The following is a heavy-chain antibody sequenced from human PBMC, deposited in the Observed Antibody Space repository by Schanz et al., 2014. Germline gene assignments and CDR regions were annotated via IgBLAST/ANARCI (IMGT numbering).Heavy chain of an antibody. CDR3: ARERPRKGDFDY. CDR1: GGTFSTYP. D-gene: IGHD1-26*01. Sequence: QVQLVQSGAEVKKPGSSMKVSCKASGGTFSTYPINWLRQAPGQGLEWMGIIFLNDGGTHSAEKFQGRIIMTRDTSTSTVYLDLSSLRSEDTAVYYCARERPRKGDFDYWGEGTLVTVSS. V-gene: IGHV1-46*01. CDR2: IFLNDGGT. J-gene: IGHJ4*02.